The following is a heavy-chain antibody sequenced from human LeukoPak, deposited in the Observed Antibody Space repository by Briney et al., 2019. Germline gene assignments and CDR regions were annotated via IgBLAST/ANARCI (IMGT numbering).Heavy chain of an antibody. CDR3: ARLRQYCSNGVCFYTPFDY. J-gene: IGHJ4*02. CDR2: IYYSGTT. Sequence: SETPSLTCSVSGGSTRSNNWRSVREPPGKGLEGRGSIYYSGTTNYNRSLKSRVTISVDTSKKQVSLKLTSVTAADTAVYYCARLRQYCSNGVCFYTPFDYWGQGTLVTVSS. V-gene: IGHV4-59*01. CDR1: GGSTRSNN. D-gene: IGHD2-8*01.